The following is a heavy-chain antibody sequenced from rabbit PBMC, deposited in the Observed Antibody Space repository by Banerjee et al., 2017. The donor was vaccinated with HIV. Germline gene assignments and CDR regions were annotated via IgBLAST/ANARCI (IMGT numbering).Heavy chain of an antibody. CDR2: IYPNFGST. CDR3: ARGAGYADYGDTYYVMDL. J-gene: IGHJ6*01. CDR1: GIDFSGYG. V-gene: IGHV1S47*01. Sequence: QEQLVESGGGLVTLGGSLTLTCNASGIDFSGYGLSWVHQAPGKGLEWITYIYPNFGSTDYASWVNGRFTISLDNAQNTVFLQMTSLTAADTATYFCARGAGYADYGDTYYVMDLWGPGTLVTVS. D-gene: IGHD2-1*01.